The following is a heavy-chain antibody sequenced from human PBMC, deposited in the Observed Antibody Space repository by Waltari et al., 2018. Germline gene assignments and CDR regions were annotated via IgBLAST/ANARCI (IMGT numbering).Heavy chain of an antibody. CDR2: MNSRGTTI. V-gene: IGHV3-48*03. Sequence: VELVESVGDLVQPGGSLKLSFAASRFTFADVEMNCVRQAPGKGLEWLSYMNSRGTTIYYADSVKGRFTVSRDNAKSSLDLQMNSLRVEDTAVYYCARDRDGYKKADLWGQGTLVTVSS. D-gene: IGHD5-12*01. J-gene: IGHJ5*02. CDR3: ARDRDGYKKADL. CDR1: RFTFADVE.